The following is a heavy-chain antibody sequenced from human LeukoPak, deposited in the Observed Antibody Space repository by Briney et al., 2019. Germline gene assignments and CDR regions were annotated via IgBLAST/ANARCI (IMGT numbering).Heavy chain of an antibody. CDR1: GYTFTNYD. CDR2: MNPNSGNT. J-gene: IGHJ4*02. V-gene: IGHV1-8*01. CDR3: ARGPGKYYDSSGYYADFDY. D-gene: IGHD3-22*01. Sequence: ASVTVSCKASGYTFTNYDINWVRQATGQGLEWMGWMNPNSGNTGYAQKFQGRVTMTRNTSISTAYMELSSLRSEDTAVYYCARGPGKYYDSSGYYADFDYWGQGTLVTVSS.